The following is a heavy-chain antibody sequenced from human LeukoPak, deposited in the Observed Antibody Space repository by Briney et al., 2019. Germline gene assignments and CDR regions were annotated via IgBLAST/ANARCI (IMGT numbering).Heavy chain of an antibody. CDR1: GFTFSSYG. CDR3: AKMTATGYYYMDV. D-gene: IGHD4-17*01. CDR2: IWYGGSNK. V-gene: IGHV3-30*02. Sequence: GGSLRLSCAASGFTFSSYGMHWVRQAPGKGLEWVAVIWYGGSNKYYADSVKGRFTISRDNSKNTLYLQMNSLRAEDTAVYYCAKMTATGYYYMDVWGKGTTVTVSS. J-gene: IGHJ6*03.